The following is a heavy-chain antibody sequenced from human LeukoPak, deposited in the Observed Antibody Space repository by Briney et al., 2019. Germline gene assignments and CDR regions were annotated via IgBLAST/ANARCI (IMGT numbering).Heavy chain of an antibody. V-gene: IGHV3-48*01. J-gene: IGHJ4*01. CDR2: IGPGGDI. CDR1: GFTVSSRY. Sequence: GGSLRLSCAASGFTVSSRYMGWVRQAPGRGLEWISYIGPGGDIYYADSVTGRFTVSRDTAKNSLYLQMNGLRVEDTAVYYCARRFDSWGQGTLVTVSS. CDR3: ARRFDS.